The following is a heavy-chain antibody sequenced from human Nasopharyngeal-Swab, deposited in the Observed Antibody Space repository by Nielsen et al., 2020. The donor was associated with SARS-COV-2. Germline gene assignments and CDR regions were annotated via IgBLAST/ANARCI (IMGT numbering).Heavy chain of an antibody. CDR3: TRGDFWSGYYYDY. D-gene: IGHD3-3*01. V-gene: IGHV3-49*03. J-gene: IGHJ4*02. Sequence: LSLTCTASGFTFGDYAMSWFRQAPGKGLEWVGFIRSKAYGVTTEYAASVKGRFTISRDDSKSIAYLQMNSLKTEDTAVYYCTRGDFWSGYYYDYWGQGTLVTVSS. CDR2: IRSKAYGVTT. CDR1: GFTFGDYA.